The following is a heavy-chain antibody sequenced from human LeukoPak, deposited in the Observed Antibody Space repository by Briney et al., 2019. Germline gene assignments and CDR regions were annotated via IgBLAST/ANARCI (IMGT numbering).Heavy chain of an antibody. J-gene: IGHJ4*02. Sequence: ASVMVSCKASGYTFTNYYMHWVRQAPGQGLEWMGIINPNDGSTSYAQKFQGRVTMTSDTSTTTVYVELSSLRSEDTAVYYCASTLYCSGGSCSYYFDYWGQGTLVTVSS. D-gene: IGHD2-15*01. CDR3: ASTLYCSGGSCSYYFDY. V-gene: IGHV1-46*01. CDR1: GYTFTNYY. CDR2: INPNDGST.